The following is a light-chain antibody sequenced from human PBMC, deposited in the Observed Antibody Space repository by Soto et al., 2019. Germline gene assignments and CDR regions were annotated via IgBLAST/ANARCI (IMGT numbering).Light chain of an antibody. V-gene: IGKV1-39*01. Sequence: DIQMTQSPSSLSASVGDRVTITCRASQSISSYLNWYQQKPGKAPKLLIYAASSLQSGVLSRFSGSGSGTAFSLTISSLQPEDFETYYCQQSYSTPRFTFGPGTKVDIK. CDR1: QSISSY. CDR3: QQSYSTPRFT. J-gene: IGKJ3*01. CDR2: AAS.